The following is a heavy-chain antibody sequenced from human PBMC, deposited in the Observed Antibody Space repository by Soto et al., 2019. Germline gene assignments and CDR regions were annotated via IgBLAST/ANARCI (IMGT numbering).Heavy chain of an antibody. D-gene: IGHD2-2*01. Sequence: PGGSLRLSCAASGFTVSSNYMSWVRQAPGKGLEWVSVIYSGGSTYYADSVKGRFTISRHNSKNTLYLQMNSLRAEDTAVYYCAREQVIPAELLYYYGMEVWGQGTTVTVSS. V-gene: IGHV3-53*04. CDR3: AREQVIPAELLYYYGMEV. J-gene: IGHJ6*02. CDR1: GFTVSSNY. CDR2: IYSGGST.